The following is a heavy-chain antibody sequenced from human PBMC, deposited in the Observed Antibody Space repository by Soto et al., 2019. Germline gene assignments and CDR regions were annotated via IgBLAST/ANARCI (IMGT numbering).Heavy chain of an antibody. Sequence: PGGSLRLSCAASGFTFSSYGMHWVRQAPGKGLEWVAVIWYDGSNKYYADSVKGRFTISRDNSKNTLYLQMNSLRAEDTAVYYCARDQNQLTGFLFDYWGQGTLVTVSS. V-gene: IGHV3-33*01. J-gene: IGHJ4*02. D-gene: IGHD3-9*01. CDR3: ARDQNQLTGFLFDY. CDR1: GFTFSSYG. CDR2: IWYDGSNK.